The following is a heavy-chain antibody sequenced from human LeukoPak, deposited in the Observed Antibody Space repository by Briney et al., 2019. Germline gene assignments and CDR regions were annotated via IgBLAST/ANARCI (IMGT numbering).Heavy chain of an antibody. D-gene: IGHD1-26*01. V-gene: IGHV3-64*01. Sequence: GGSLRLSCAGSGFTFSNYAMYWVRQAPGKGLENVAGIGSNGDSTYYANSVKGRFTISRDNSKNTLFLQMGSLRAEDIAVYYCARGNVVGATRPFDYWGQGTLVTVSS. CDR3: ARGNVVGATRPFDY. CDR2: IGSNGDST. CDR1: GFTFSNYA. J-gene: IGHJ4*02.